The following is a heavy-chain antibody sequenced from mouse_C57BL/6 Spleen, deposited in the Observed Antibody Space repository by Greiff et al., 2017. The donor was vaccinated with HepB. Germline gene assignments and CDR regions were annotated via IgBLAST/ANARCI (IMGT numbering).Heavy chain of an antibody. CDR3: ARWGVTLDY. Sequence: EVQLQQSGPELVKPGASVKISCKASGYTFTDYYMNWVKQSHGKSLEWIGDINPNNGGTSYNQKFKGKATLTVDKSSSTAYMELRSLTSEASAVYYCARWGVTLDYWGQGTTLTVSS. J-gene: IGHJ2*01. CDR2: INPNNGGT. V-gene: IGHV1-26*01. CDR1: GYTFTDYY. D-gene: IGHD2-2*01.